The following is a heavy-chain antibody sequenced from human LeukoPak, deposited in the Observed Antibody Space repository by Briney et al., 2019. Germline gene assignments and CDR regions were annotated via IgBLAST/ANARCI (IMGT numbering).Heavy chain of an antibody. V-gene: IGHV3-21*01. D-gene: IGHD5-18*01. CDR2: ISSSSSYV. J-gene: IGHJ5*02. CDR3: ARVVSIGLPQVLRFDP. CDR1: GFTFSSYS. Sequence: GGSLRLSCAASGFTFSSYSMNWVRQAPGEGLEWVSSISSSSSYVYYADSVKGRFTISRDNAKNSLYLQMNSLRAEDTAVYYCARVVSIGLPQVLRFDPWGQGTLVTVSS.